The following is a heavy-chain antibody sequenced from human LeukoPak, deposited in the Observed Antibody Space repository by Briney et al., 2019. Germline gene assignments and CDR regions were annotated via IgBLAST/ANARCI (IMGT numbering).Heavy chain of an antibody. D-gene: IGHD1-26*01. Sequence: GGSLRLSCAASGFTFSSHSMNWVRQAPGKGLEWVSSISSSSSYIYYADSVKGRFTISRDNAKNSLYLQMNSLRAEDTAVYYCARDQSVGAYADAFDIWGQGTMVTVSS. CDR2: ISSSSSYI. CDR3: ARDQSVGAYADAFDI. CDR1: GFTFSSHS. V-gene: IGHV3-21*01. J-gene: IGHJ3*02.